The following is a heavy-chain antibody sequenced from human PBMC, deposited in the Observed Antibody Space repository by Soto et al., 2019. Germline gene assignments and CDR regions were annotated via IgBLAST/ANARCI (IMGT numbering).Heavy chain of an antibody. CDR3: ARDQQSVVVVDVTRETRGGFDP. D-gene: IGHD2-15*01. CDR2: IYHGGRT. J-gene: IGHJ5*02. Sequence: SETLSRTCAVSGGSISSSNWWNWLRQTPGKGLEWIGKIYHGGRTNYSPSLRSRVTMSIDESKNQFSLRLTSVTAADTAVYYCARDQQSVVVVDVTRETRGGFDPWGQGILVTVSS. V-gene: IGHV4-4*02. CDR1: GGSISSSNW.